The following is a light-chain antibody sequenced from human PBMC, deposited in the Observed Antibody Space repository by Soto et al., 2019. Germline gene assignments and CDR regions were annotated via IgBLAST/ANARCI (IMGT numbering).Light chain of an antibody. V-gene: IGKV3-20*01. CDR2: GAS. CDR3: QQYGSSPLT. J-gene: IGKJ4*01. CDR1: QSVNSDY. Sequence: EVVLTQSPGTLSLSPGERATLSCRSSQSVNSDYLAWYQQKFGQAPRLLIYGASTRATGTPHRFSGSGSGTDFTLTISRLEPEDFAVYHCQQYGSSPLTFGGGTKVDIK.